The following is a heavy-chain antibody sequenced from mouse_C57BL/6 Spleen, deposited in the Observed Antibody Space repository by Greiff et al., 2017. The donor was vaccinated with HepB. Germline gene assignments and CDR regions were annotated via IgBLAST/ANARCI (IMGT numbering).Heavy chain of an antibody. CDR3: ARPLNSNYSHWYFDV. D-gene: IGHD2-5*01. Sequence: QVQLQQPGAELVRPGTSVKLSCKASGYTFTSYWMHWVKQRPGQGLEWIGVIDPSDSYTNYNQKFKGKATLTVDTSSSTAYMQLSSLTSEDSAVYYCARPLNSNYSHWYFDVWGTGTTVTVSS. J-gene: IGHJ1*03. CDR2: IDPSDSYT. CDR1: GYTFTSYW. V-gene: IGHV1-59*01.